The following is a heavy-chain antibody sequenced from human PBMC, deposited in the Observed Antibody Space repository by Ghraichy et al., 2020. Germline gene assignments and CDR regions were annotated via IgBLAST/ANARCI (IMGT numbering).Heavy chain of an antibody. CDR1: GGSFSDYY. Sequence: SETLSLTCAVYGGSFSDYYWSWIRQLPGKGLEWIGEINPIVSTNYNPSLKSRVTISVDPSKNQFSLKLSSVTAADTAVYYCARGDVVVLPAAKIYYYYMDVWGKGTTVTVSS. CDR2: INPIVST. CDR3: ARGDVVVLPAAKIYYYYMDV. V-gene: IGHV4-34*01. D-gene: IGHD2-2*01. J-gene: IGHJ6*03.